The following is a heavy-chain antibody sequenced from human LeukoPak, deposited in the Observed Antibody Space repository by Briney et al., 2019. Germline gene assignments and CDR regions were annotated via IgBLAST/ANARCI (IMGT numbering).Heavy chain of an antibody. V-gene: IGHV3-7*03. Sequence: PGGSLRLSCAASGFTFSSYWMSWVRQAPGKGLEWVANIKKDGSENYYVDSVKGRFTISRDNSKNTLYLQMNSLRAEDTAVYYCAKDLKRHYDSSGRDAFDIWGQGTMVTVSS. CDR1: GFTFSSYW. J-gene: IGHJ3*02. CDR3: AKDLKRHYDSSGRDAFDI. CDR2: IKKDGSEN. D-gene: IGHD3-22*01.